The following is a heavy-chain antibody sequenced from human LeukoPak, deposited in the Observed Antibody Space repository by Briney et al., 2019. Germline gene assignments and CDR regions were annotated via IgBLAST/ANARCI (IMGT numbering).Heavy chain of an antibody. J-gene: IGHJ4*02. Sequence: SETLSLTCTVSGCSISSYYWSWIRQPPGKGLEWIGYIYYSGSTNYNPSLKSRVTISVDTSKDQFSLKLSSVTAADTAVYYCARAEGGIVGAYYFDYWGQGTLVTVSS. CDR1: GCSISSYY. V-gene: IGHV4-59*01. CDR2: IYYSGST. D-gene: IGHD1-26*01. CDR3: ARAEGGIVGAYYFDY.